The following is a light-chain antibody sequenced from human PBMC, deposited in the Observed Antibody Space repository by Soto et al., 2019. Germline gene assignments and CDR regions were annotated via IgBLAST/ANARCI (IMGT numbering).Light chain of an antibody. J-gene: IGKJ2*01. Sequence: DIQMTQSPSSVSASVGDRVTITCRASQAISSWLAWYQQKPGRAPKLLIYSASSLQNGAPSRFTGSGSGTHFTFTISSLQPEDIATYYCQQYDNLPRTFGQGTKLEIK. CDR1: QAISSW. V-gene: IGKV1-12*01. CDR3: QQYDNLPRT. CDR2: SAS.